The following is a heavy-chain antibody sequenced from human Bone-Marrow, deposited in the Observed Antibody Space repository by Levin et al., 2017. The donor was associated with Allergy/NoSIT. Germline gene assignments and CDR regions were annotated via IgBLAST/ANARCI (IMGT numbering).Heavy chain of an antibody. Sequence: MAGGSLRLSCAASGFTFSNAWMTWVRQAPGKGLEWVGRIKTKTDGWTTDYAAPVKGRFTMSRDDSKNTLYLQMNSLKTEDTAVYYCTTRITIYGHDDYYGMDVWGQGTTVTVSS. CDR2: IKTKTDGWTT. CDR1: GFTFSNAW. J-gene: IGHJ6*02. V-gene: IGHV3-15*01. CDR3: TTRITIYGHDDYYGMDV. D-gene: IGHD3-3*01.